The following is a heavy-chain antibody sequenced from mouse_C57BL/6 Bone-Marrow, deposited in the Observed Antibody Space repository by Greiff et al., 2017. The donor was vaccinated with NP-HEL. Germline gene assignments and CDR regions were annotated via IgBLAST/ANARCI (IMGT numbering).Heavy chain of an antibody. CDR2: IDPENGDT. V-gene: IGHV14-4*01. CDR1: GFNFKDDY. CDR3: TRTTVVGTSYWYFDV. D-gene: IGHD1-1*01. J-gene: IGHJ1*03. Sequence: VQLQQSGAELVRPGASVKLSCTASGFNFKDDYMHWVKQRPEQGLEWIGWIDPENGDTEYASKFQGKATITADTSSNTAYLQLSSLTSEDTAVYYCTRTTVVGTSYWYFDVWGTGTTVTVSS.